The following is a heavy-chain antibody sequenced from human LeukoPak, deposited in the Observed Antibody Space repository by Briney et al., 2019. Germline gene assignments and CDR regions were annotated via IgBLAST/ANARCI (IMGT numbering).Heavy chain of an antibody. J-gene: IGHJ4*02. CDR1: GGSLNSGAYY. V-gene: IGHV4-31*03. D-gene: IGHD2-21*02. Sequence: SETLSLTCSVFGGSLNSGAYYWSWIRQHPGKGLEWIGYISYSGSTYYSPSLKSRVSISADTSKNQFSLNVRSATAADTAMYYCARMPRGIEVVTPYYFDNWGQGALVTVSS. CDR2: ISYSGST. CDR3: ARMPRGIEVVTPYYFDN.